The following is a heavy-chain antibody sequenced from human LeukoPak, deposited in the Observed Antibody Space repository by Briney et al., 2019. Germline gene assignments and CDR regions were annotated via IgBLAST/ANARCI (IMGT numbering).Heavy chain of an antibody. V-gene: IGHV3-74*01. Sequence: GGSLRLSCAASGFTFSRQWMHWVRQAPGKGLVWVSRINSDGSTTNYADSVKGRFTISRDNAKNTLYLQMNSLRAEDTAVYYCARDAGDYYGMDVWGQGTTVTVSS. CDR3: ARDAGDYYGMDV. J-gene: IGHJ6*02. CDR2: INSDGSTT. CDR1: GFTFSRQW.